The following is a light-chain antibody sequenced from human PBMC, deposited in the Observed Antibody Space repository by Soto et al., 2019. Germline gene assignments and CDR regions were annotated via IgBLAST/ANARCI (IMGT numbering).Light chain of an antibody. V-gene: IGKV3-20*01. Sequence: EIVLTQSPGTLSLSPGERATLSCRASQTVGNNYLDWYQQKPGQAPRLLIYGASSRATVIPDRFSGSGSGTDFTLTISRLEPEDFAVYYCRQSATSLRTFGQGTKVEIK. CDR3: RQSATSLRT. CDR1: QTVGNNY. J-gene: IGKJ1*01. CDR2: GAS.